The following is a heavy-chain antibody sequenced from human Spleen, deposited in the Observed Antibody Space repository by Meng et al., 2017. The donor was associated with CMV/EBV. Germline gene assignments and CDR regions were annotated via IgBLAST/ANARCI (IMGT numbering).Heavy chain of an antibody. CDR3: VRGGDHCTTTSCFH. CDR2: ISSGVSLK. V-gene: IGHV3-21*01. D-gene: IGHD2-2*01. J-gene: IGHJ4*02. CDR1: GFTFSYYT. Sequence: ASGFTFSYYTMNWVRQAPGKGLEWVSSISSGVSLKYQADSLKGRFTISRDNAKNSLFLQMNSLRVEDTAMYFCVRGGDHCTTTSCFHWGQGALVTVSS.